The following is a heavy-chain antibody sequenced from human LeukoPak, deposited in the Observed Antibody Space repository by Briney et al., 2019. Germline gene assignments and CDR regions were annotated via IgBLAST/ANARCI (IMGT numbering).Heavy chain of an antibody. CDR2: INTSGST. Sequence: TSETLSLTCTVSGGSISSGSYFWTWIRQPAGKGLEWIGHINTSGSTNYNPSLKSRVTISVDTSKNQFSLKLSSVTAADTAVFYCAREGYTSSWYSGYYYFDYWGQGTLVTVSS. J-gene: IGHJ4*02. CDR3: AREGYTSSWYSGYYYFDY. CDR1: GGSISSGSYF. D-gene: IGHD6-13*01. V-gene: IGHV4-61*09.